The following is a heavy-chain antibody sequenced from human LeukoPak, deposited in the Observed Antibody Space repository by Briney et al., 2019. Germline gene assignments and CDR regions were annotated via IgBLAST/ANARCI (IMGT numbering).Heavy chain of an antibody. CDR1: GASISSGLYY. Sequence: SETLSLTCSVSGASISSGLYYWSWIRQPAGKGLEWIGRIYSSGSTNYNPSLKSRVTILVDTSKNQISLKLRSVTAADTAVYYCARDTNYYYYYMDVWGKGTTVTVSS. V-gene: IGHV4-61*02. CDR3: ARDTNYYYYYMDV. CDR2: IYSSGST. D-gene: IGHD3-3*01. J-gene: IGHJ6*03.